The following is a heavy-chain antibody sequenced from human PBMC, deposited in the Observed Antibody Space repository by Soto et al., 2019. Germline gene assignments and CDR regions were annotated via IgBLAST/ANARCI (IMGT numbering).Heavy chain of an antibody. CDR3: AVDYYYMDV. Sequence: GGSLRLSCAASGISFSTYAMNWVRQAPGEGLEWVSYISSGSSTIYYAESVKGRFTISRDNAKKSLFLQMNSLRAEDTAVYYCAVDYYYMDVWGKGTTVTVSS. V-gene: IGHV3-48*01. CDR2: ISSGSSTI. J-gene: IGHJ6*03. CDR1: GISFSTYA.